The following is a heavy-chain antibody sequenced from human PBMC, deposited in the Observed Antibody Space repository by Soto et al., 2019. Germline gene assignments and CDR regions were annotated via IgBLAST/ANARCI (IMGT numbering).Heavy chain of an antibody. CDR3: AREYRDYDSICYEHASYYGLYS. D-gene: IGHD3-22*01. J-gene: IGHJ6*02. Sequence: SVEVSCKASGYSFSSYGISWVRQAPGQGPEWMGWISAYNGDTIYPQRLQGRITMTTDTSTSTAYMELRSLRSDDTAVYYCAREYRDYDSICYEHASYYGLYSCGQGTKLTVYS. CDR1: GYSFSSYG. CDR2: ISAYNGDT. V-gene: IGHV1-18*04.